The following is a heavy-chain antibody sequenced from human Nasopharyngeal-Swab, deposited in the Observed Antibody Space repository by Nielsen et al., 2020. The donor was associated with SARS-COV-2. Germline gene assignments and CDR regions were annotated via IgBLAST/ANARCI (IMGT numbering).Heavy chain of an antibody. CDR3: ARAVAGRNWYFDL. CDR2: IYYSGST. V-gene: IGHV4-31*03. D-gene: IGHD6-19*01. CDR1: GGSISSGGYY. Sequence: SETLSLTCTVSGGSISSGGYYWSWIRQHPGKGLEWIGYIYYSGSTYHNPSLKSRVTISVDTSKNQFSLKLSSVTAADTAVYYCARAVAGRNWYFDLWGRGTLVTVSS. J-gene: IGHJ2*01.